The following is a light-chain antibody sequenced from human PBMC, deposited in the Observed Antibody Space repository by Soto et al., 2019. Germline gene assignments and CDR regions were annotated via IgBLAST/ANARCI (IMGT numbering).Light chain of an antibody. CDR1: SSDVGAYNS. Sequence: QSVLTQPASVSGTPGQSITISCTGSSSDVGAYNSVSWYQQHPGKAPKLIIYEVSNRPSGISNRFSGSKSGNTASLTISGLQTEDEADYHCSSYTGTTTLAIFGGGTKLTVL. CDR3: SSYTGTTTLAI. V-gene: IGLV2-14*01. CDR2: EVS. J-gene: IGLJ2*01.